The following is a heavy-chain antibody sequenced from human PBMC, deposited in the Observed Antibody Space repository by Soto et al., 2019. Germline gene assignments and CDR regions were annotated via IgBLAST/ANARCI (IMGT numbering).Heavy chain of an antibody. CDR1: GFPFSHYA. V-gene: IGHV3-23*01. CDR3: AKKPYDSSGYYYYYYGMDV. D-gene: IGHD3-22*01. Sequence: GGSLRLSCAASGFPFSHYAMSWVRQAPGKGLEWVSAISGSGNDASYADSVRGRFTISRDNSRDTLYLQMNSLRADDTAVYYCAKKPYDSSGYYYYYYGMDVWGQGTTVTVSS. J-gene: IGHJ6*02. CDR2: ISGSGNDA.